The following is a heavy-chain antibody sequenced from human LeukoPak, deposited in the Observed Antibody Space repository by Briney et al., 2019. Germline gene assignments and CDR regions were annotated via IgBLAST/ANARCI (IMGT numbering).Heavy chain of an antibody. Sequence: GGSLRLSCAGSGFTFSSYSMTWVRQAPGKGLEWVAFIRYDGNNQYYADSVKGRFTISRDNSKNTLYLQMNSLRAEDTAVYYCARGLAARWDYYYYYMDVWGKGTTVTVSS. J-gene: IGHJ6*03. CDR2: IRYDGNNQ. CDR3: ARGLAARWDYYYYYMDV. D-gene: IGHD6-6*01. V-gene: IGHV3-30*02. CDR1: GFTFSSYS.